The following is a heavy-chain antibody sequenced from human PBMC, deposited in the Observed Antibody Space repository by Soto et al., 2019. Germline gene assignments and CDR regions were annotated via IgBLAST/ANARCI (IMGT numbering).Heavy chain of an antibody. CDR3: ARSTSQRDQLLYAFDI. D-gene: IGHD2-2*01. V-gene: IGHV3-33*01. CDR1: GFTFSSYG. CDR2: IWYDGSNK. J-gene: IGHJ3*02. Sequence: GGSLRLSCAASGFTFSSYGMHWVRQAPGKGLEWVAVIWYDGSNKYYADSVKGRFTISRDNSKNTLYLQMNSLRAEDTAVYYCARSTSQRDQLLYAFDIWGQGTMVTVSS.